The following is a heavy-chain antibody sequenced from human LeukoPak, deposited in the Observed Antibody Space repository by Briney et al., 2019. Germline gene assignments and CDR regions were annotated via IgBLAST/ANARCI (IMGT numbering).Heavy chain of an antibody. CDR1: GLTFSGSA. CDR3: AKGGATAD. Sequence: GGSLRLSCAASGLTFSGSALHWVRQASGKGLEWIGRIRSKTNNYATTYAASVTGRFTISRDDAENTAYLQMNSLRAEDTAVYYCAKGGATADWGQGTLVTVSS. D-gene: IGHD5-12*01. J-gene: IGHJ4*02. CDR2: IRSKTNNYAT. V-gene: IGHV3-73*01.